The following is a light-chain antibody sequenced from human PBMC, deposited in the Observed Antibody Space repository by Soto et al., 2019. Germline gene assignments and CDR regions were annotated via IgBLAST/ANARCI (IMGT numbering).Light chain of an antibody. CDR2: DAS. J-gene: IGKJ1*01. Sequence: DIQMTQSPSTLSASVVDIVTITFLASQSISNWLAWYQQTPGKAPKLLIYDASSLESGVPSRFSGSGSGTDFTLTISSLQPEDFATYYCQQSYSTPPTCGQGTKGDIK. CDR1: QSISNW. CDR3: QQSYSTPPT. V-gene: IGKV1-39*01.